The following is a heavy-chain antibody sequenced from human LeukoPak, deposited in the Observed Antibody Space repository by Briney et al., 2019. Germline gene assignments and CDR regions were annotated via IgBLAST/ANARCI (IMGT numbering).Heavy chain of an antibody. CDR1: GGAISSYY. V-gene: IGHV4-59*01. CDR3: ASTSPYYDSSGYYW. Sequence: SETLSLTCTVSGGAISSYYWSWIRLPPGKGLEWIGYIYYSGTTNYNPSLKSRVTISVDTSKNQFSLKLSSVTAADTAVYYCASTSPYYDSSGYYWWGQGTLVTVSS. D-gene: IGHD3-22*01. CDR2: IYYSGTT. J-gene: IGHJ4*02.